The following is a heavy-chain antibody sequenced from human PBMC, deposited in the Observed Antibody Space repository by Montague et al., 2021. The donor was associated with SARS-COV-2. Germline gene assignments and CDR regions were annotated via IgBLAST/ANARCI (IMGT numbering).Heavy chain of an antibody. CDR2: IYYSGTT. CDR3: VRTGAAPRLNNWFDP. D-gene: IGHD1-26*01. V-gene: IGHV4-39*01. J-gene: IGHJ5*02. Sequence: SETLSLTCTVSGGSISSSDSYWGWIRQPPGKGLEWIGNIYYSGTTYYNPSLKSRITMAVDTSKNQFSLNLISVTAADTAVYFCVRTGAAPRLNNWFDPWGQGALVTVSS. CDR1: GGSISSSDSY.